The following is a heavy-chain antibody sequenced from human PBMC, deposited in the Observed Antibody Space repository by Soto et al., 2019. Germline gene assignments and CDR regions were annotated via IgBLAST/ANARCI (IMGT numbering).Heavy chain of an antibody. Sequence: QVQLVESGGGVVQPGRSLRLSCAASGFTFSSYAMHWVRQAPGKGLEWVAVISYDGSNKYYADSVKGRFTISRDNSKNTLYLQMNSLRAEDTAVYYCARDGYNWLPTSENGMDVWGQGTTVTVSS. CDR1: GFTFSSYA. V-gene: IGHV3-30-3*01. J-gene: IGHJ6*02. D-gene: IGHD5-12*01. CDR2: ISYDGSNK. CDR3: ARDGYNWLPTSENGMDV.